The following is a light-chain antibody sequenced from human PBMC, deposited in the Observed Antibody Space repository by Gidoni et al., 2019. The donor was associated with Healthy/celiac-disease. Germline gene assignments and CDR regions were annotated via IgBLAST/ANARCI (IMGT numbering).Light chain of an antibody. Sequence: IQMPQSPSSLSASVGDKVTMTSRARQSISSYLNWYQQKPGKAPKLLIYAASILQSGVPSRFSDSGYGTDFTLTISSLKPEDFATYYCQQSYSTPLTFGGGTKVEIK. CDR3: QQSYSTPLT. V-gene: IGKV1-39*01. J-gene: IGKJ4*01. CDR2: AAS. CDR1: QSISSY.